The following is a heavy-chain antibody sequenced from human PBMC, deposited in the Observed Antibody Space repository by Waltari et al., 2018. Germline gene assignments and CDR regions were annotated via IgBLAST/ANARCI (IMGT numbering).Heavy chain of an antibody. V-gene: IGHV3-33*06. D-gene: IGHD1-26*01. CDR1: GFTCSSSS. Sequence: QVQLVESGGGVVQPGMSLRISCAAAGFTCSSSSLPRVRGAPGKGLEWLAVIWYDGSNEYYADSVKGRFTISRDNAKNTLYLQMNGLRAEDTAVYYCAKDRQAGTYLGLNFLYWGQGTLVTVSS. CDR2: IWYDGSNE. CDR3: AKDRQAGTYLGLNFLY. J-gene: IGHJ4*02.